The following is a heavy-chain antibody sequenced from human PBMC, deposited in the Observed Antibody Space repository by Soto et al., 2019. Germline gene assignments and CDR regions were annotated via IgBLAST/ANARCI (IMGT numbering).Heavy chain of an antibody. D-gene: IGHD6-19*01. CDR3: ARVIGGWYEHDY. Sequence: GASVKVSCKASGGTFSTYAFSCVRQAPGQGLEWMGGIITIFGTVNYAQKFQGRVTITADESTSTAYMELSSLRSEDTAVYYCARVIGGWYEHDYWGQGTLVTVSS. V-gene: IGHV1-69*13. J-gene: IGHJ4*02. CDR2: IITIFGTV. CDR1: GGTFSTYA.